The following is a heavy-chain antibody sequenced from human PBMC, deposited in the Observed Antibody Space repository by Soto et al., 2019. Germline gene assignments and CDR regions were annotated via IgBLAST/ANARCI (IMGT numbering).Heavy chain of an antibody. J-gene: IGHJ3*02. V-gene: IGHV1-18*01. CDR3: ARRDSGLWSGYYMGDKAFDI. D-gene: IGHD3-3*01. CDR2: ISAYNGNT. CDR1: GYTFTSYG. Sequence: QVQLVQSGAEVKKPGASVKVSCKASGYTFTSYGITWVRQAPGQGLEWMGWISAYNGNTNYPQKLQGRVTTTTDTSTSTDYMELRSLRSDDTAVYYFARRDSGLWSGYYMGDKAFDIWGQGTMVTVSS.